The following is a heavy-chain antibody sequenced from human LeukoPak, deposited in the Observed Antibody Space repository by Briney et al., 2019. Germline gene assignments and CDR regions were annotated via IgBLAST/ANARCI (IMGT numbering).Heavy chain of an antibody. J-gene: IGHJ4*02. CDR1: GGSISSYY. D-gene: IGHD1-26*01. CDR2: IYYSGST. V-gene: IGHV4-59*12. Sequence: SETLSLTCTVSGGSISSYYWSWIRQPPGKGLEWIGYIYYSGSTNYNPSLKSRVTISVDRSKNQFSLKLSSVTAADTAVYYCARALGATHFDYWGQGTLVTVSS. CDR3: ARALGATHFDY.